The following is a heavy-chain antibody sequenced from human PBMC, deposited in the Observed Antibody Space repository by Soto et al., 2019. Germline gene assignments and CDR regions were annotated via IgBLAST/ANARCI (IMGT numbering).Heavy chain of an antibody. Sequence: SDTLYLTGAVSGFSISSYYWSWIRQPPGKGLEWIGYIYYSGGTNYNPSLKSRVTISVDTSKNQFSLKLTSVTAADTAVYYCARGRGQADYWGQGTLVTVSS. CDR2: IYYSGGT. V-gene: IGHV4-59*01. D-gene: IGHD3-10*01. CDR1: GFSISSYY. J-gene: IGHJ4*02. CDR3: ARGRGQADY.